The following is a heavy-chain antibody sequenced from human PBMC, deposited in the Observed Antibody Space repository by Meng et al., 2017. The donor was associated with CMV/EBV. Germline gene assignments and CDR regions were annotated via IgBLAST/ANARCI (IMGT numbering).Heavy chain of an antibody. CDR2: IYSGGST. D-gene: IGHD6-6*01. V-gene: IGHV3-53*01. J-gene: IGHJ6*02. CDR3: AGSSSSYYYYGMHV. CDR1: GFTVSSNY. Sequence: GGSLRLSCAASGFTVSSNYMSWVRQAPGKGLEWVSVIYSGGSTYYADSVKGRFTISRDNSKNTLYLQMNSLRAEDTAVYYCAGSSSSYYYYGMHVWGQGTTVTVSS.